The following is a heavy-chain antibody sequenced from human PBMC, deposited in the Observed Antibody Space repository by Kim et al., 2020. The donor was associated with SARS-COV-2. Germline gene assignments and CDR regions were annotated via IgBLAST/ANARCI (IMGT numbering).Heavy chain of an antibody. CDR3: ARDLNY. V-gene: IGHV3-53*01. Sequence: GGSLRLSCAASGFSVSNNYMSWVRQTPGKGLEWVSVTESGGRTFYADSMKGRFSISRDNSKNTLYLQMNSPRAEDTAVYYCARDLNYWGQGTLVTVSS. CDR2: TESGGRT. J-gene: IGHJ4*02. CDR1: GFSVSNNY.